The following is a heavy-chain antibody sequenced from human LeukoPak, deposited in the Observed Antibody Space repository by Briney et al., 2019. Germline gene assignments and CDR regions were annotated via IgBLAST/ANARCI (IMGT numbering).Heavy chain of an antibody. Sequence: SETLSLTCAVSGGSLSGYYWSWIRQPPGKGLEWIGYIYYSGSTYYNPSLKSRVTISVDTSKNQFSLKLTSVTAADTAVYYCARAITRYDSSAKTLNWFDPWGQGALVTVSS. V-gene: IGHV4-30-4*01. CDR2: IYYSGST. CDR1: GGSLSGYY. D-gene: IGHD3-22*01. J-gene: IGHJ5*02. CDR3: ARAITRYDSSAKTLNWFDP.